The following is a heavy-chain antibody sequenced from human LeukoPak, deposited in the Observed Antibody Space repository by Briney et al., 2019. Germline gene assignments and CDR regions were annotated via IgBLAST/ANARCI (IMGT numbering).Heavy chain of an antibody. V-gene: IGHV3-66*01. CDR2: IYSGGST. CDR1: GFTVSSNY. Sequence: GRSLRLSCAASGFTVSSNYMSWVRQAPGKGLEWVSVIYSGGSTYYADSVKGRFTISRDNSKNTLYLQMNSLRAEDTAVYYCARDQFSSGYYYYFDYWGQGTLVTVSS. CDR3: ARDQFSSGYYYYFDY. D-gene: IGHD3-22*01. J-gene: IGHJ4*02.